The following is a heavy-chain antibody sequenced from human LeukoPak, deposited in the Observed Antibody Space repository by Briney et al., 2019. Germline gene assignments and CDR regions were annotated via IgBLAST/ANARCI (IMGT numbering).Heavy chain of an antibody. J-gene: IGHJ3*02. CDR1: GYTFTSYA. D-gene: IGHD5-12*01. CDR2: INPNSGGT. Sequence: ASVKVSCKASGYTFTSYAMHWVRQAPGQGLEWMGRINPNSGGTNYAQKFQGRVTMTRDTSISTAYMELSRLRSDDTAVYYCARVRSDYAGFDIWGQGTMVTVSS. V-gene: IGHV1-2*06. CDR3: ARVRSDYAGFDI.